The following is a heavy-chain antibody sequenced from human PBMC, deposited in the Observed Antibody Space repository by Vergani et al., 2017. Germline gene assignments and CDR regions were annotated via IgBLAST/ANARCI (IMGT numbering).Heavy chain of an antibody. D-gene: IGHD1-1*01. CDR1: GFPFSDYG. CDR3: AREFLTRVTTLDYYYIGV. V-gene: IGHV3-30*03. CDR2: ISYDGNKK. J-gene: IGHJ6*03. Sequence: QVQLVESGGGEVQPGRSLRLSCSAAGFPFSDYGVHWVRQAPGKGLEWVSVISYDGNKKNYADSVKGRFTISRDNSKNTLYLEMNALRAEDTAVYYCAREFLTRVTTLDYYYIGVWGKGTTVTVSS.